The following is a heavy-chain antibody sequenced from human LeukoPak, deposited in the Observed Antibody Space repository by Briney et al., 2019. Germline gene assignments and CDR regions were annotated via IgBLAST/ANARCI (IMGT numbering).Heavy chain of an antibody. CDR1: GLSFSSFA. CDR3: AKASWVSSTDAVR. D-gene: IGHD3-16*01. Sequence: GGSLRLSCAASGLSFSSFAMSWVRQGPARGLEWVSSIRGNGETLYADSVKGRFTLSSDSSRNTVYFQLNNLRVEDTAICYCAKASWVSSTDAVRWGQGTLVTVSS. V-gene: IGHV3-23*01. CDR2: IRGNGET. J-gene: IGHJ4*02.